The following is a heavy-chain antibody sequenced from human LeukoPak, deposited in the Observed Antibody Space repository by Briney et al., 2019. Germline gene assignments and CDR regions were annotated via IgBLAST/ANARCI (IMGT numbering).Heavy chain of an antibody. Sequence: ASVKVSCKASGYTFTSYAIHWVRQAPGQGLEWMGWISADNGNTKYSQNFQGRVTFISNTSATTAFMELSSLRSEDTAVYYCARAKPLFEITIFGVDPPDYWGQGTLVTVSS. D-gene: IGHD3-3*01. V-gene: IGHV1-3*01. CDR3: ARAKPLFEITIFGVDPPDY. CDR1: GYTFTSYA. J-gene: IGHJ4*02. CDR2: ISADNGNT.